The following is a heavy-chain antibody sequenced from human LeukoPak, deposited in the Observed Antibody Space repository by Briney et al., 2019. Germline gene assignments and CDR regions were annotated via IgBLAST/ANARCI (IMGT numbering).Heavy chain of an antibody. CDR2: IYYSGST. CDR3: ARDSSYGGNSVFDY. D-gene: IGHD4-23*01. Sequence: PSQTLSLTCTVSGGSISSGGYYWSWIRQHPGKGLEWIGYIYYSGSTYYNPSLESRVTISVDTSKNQFSLKLSSVTAADTAVYYCARDSSYGGNSVFDYWGQGTLVTVSS. CDR1: GGSISSGGYY. J-gene: IGHJ4*02. V-gene: IGHV4-31*03.